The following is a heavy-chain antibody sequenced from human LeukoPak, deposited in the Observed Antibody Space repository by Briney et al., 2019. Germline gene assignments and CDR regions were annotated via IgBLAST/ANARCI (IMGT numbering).Heavy chain of an antibody. J-gene: IGHJ4*02. V-gene: IGHV4-39*07. CDR1: GGYISSSNYY. D-gene: IGHD5-24*01. CDR3: ARDRRRDGYNYRRSFDY. CDR2: IFYSGST. Sequence: SETLSLTCTVSGGYISSSNYYWVWIRQPPGKGLEWVASIFYSGSTYFDPSLKSRVTISVDTSKNQFSLKLSSVTAAVTAVYYCARDRRRDGYNYRRSFDYWGQGTLVTVSS.